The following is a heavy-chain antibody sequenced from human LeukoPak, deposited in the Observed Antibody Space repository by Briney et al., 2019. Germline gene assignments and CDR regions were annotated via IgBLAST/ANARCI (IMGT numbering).Heavy chain of an antibody. CDR1: GFTFSSYA. V-gene: IGHV3-23*01. Sequence: PGGSLRLSCAASGFTFSSYAMSWVRQAPGKGLEWVSAISGSGGSTYYADSVKGRFTISRDNSKNTLYLQMNSLRAEDTAVYYCAKVLITIFGPPSWLMDVWGQGTTVTVSS. CDR2: ISGSGGST. J-gene: IGHJ6*02. D-gene: IGHD3-3*01. CDR3: AKVLITIFGPPSWLMDV.